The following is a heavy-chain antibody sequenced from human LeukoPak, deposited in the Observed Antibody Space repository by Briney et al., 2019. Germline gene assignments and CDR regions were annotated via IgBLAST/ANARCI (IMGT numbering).Heavy chain of an antibody. CDR2: ISGSGVST. Sequence: GGSLRLSCAASRYTFSNYAMSWVCQAPGKGLEWVSAISGSGVSTYYADSVKGRFTISRDNSKNTLYLQMNSLRAEDTAVYYCAKILGYSSSWADYWGQGTLITVSS. D-gene: IGHD6-13*01. CDR3: AKILGYSSSWADY. V-gene: IGHV3-23*01. CDR1: RYTFSNYA. J-gene: IGHJ4*02.